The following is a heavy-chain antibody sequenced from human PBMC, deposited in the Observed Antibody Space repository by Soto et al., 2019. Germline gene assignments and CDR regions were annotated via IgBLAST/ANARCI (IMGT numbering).Heavy chain of an antibody. Sequence: EVQLVESGGGLVQPGGSLRLSCAASGFTFSSYWMSWVRQAPGKGLEWVANIKQDGSEKYYVDSVKGRFTISRDNAKNSLYLQMNSLRAEDTAVYYCARDYWDYDILTGYYSDYWGQGTLDTVSS. J-gene: IGHJ4*02. V-gene: IGHV3-7*01. CDR3: ARDYWDYDILTGYYSDY. D-gene: IGHD3-9*01. CDR2: IKQDGSEK. CDR1: GFTFSSYW.